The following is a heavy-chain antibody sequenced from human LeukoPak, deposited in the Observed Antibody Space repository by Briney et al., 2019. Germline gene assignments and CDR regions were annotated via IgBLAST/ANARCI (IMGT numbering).Heavy chain of an antibody. CDR1: GFIFRNYA. V-gene: IGHV3-23*01. CDR2: ITGSGDST. J-gene: IGHJ4*02. CDR3: AKWGDYDILTGYYVSDF. D-gene: IGHD3-9*01. Sequence: GSLRLSCAASGFIFRNYAMSWVRQAPGKGLEWVSAITGSGDSTYYADSVKGRFTISRDNSKNTLYVEMNTLRAEDTAVYYCAKWGDYDILTGYYVSDFWGQGTLVTVSS.